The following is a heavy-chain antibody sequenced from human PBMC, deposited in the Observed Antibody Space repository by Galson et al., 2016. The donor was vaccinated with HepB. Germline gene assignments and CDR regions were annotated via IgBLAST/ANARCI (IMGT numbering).Heavy chain of an antibody. CDR1: GFTFSRYA. D-gene: IGHD3-9*01. J-gene: IGHJ3*02. CDR2: IWYDGNNK. CDR3: ARDPNLTGYYTPVDAFDI. Sequence: SLRLSCAASGFTFSRYALHWVRQAPGKGLEWVAVIWYDGNNKYYADSVKGRFTISRDNSKNTLFLQMNSLRAEDTAVYYCARDPNLTGYYTPVDAFDIWGQGTMVTVSP. V-gene: IGHV3-33*01.